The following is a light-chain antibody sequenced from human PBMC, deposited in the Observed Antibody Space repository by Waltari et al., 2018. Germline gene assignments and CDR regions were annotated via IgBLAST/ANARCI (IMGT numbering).Light chain of an antibody. V-gene: IGLV7-46*01. CDR1: TGPVTSDHW. CDR3: LLTYPGGRAV. Sequence: QAVVTQEPSLTVSPGGTVTLTCGPSTGPVTSDHWPYWFQQKPGQAPQTLIYDTSARHPWTPARFSGSLLGGKAALTLSGAQPEDEADYYCLLTYPGGRAVFGGGTELTVL. J-gene: IGLJ2*01. CDR2: DTS.